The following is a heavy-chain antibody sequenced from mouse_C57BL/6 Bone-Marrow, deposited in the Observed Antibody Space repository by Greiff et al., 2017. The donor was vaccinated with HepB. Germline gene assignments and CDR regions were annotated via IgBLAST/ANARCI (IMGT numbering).Heavy chain of an antibody. CDR3: ARDGSNLYFDY. CDR2: ISYDGSN. CDR1: GYSITSGYY. Sequence: VQLQQSGPGLVKPSQSLSLTCSVTGYSITSGYYWNWIRQFPGNKLEWMGYISYDGSNNYNPSLKNRISITRDTSKNQFFLKLNSVTTEDTATYYCARDGSNLYFDYWGQGTTLTVSS. J-gene: IGHJ2*01. D-gene: IGHD2-5*01. V-gene: IGHV3-6*01.